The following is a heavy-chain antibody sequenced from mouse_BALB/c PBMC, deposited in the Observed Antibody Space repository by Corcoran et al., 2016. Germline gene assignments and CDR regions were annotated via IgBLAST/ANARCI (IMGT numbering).Heavy chain of an antibody. CDR1: GFNITDTY. J-gene: IGHJ2*01. CDR2: IDPANGHP. Sequence: LLKPGASVKLSCTASGFNITDTYMHWVKQRPEQGREWIGRIDPANGHPKFDPKFQGKATMTADTSSNTVYLQLSSLTSEVTAVYYCGRSREGNYVVYWGQGTTLTVSS. D-gene: IGHD2-1*01. CDR3: GRSREGNYVVY. V-gene: IGHV14-3*02.